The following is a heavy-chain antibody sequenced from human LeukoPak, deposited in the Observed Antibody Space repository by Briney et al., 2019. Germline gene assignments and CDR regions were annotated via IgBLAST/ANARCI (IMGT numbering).Heavy chain of an antibody. Sequence: GESLKISCQTSGYRFTSYWIGWVRPMPGKGLEWMGIIYPSDSSTIYSPSFQGQVTISADKSITTAYLQWSSLRASDSAIYYCGRAGFDYWAQGTLVTVSS. J-gene: IGHJ4*02. CDR2: IYPSDSST. CDR3: GRAGFDY. V-gene: IGHV5-51*01. D-gene: IGHD1-14*01. CDR1: GYRFTSYW.